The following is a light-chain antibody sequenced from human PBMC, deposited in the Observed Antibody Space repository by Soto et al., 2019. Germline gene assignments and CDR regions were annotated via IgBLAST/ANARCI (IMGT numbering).Light chain of an antibody. CDR1: SPNVGTNP. V-gene: IGLV1-44*01. CDR3: ATWDDNVYV. Sequence: QSVLTQPPSASGTPGQTVTISCSISSPNVGTNPVAWYQQLPGTAPKLLIYTNSQRPLGVPVRFSGSKSGTSASLAISGLQYEDEGDYYCATWDDNVYVFGTGTKVTAL. J-gene: IGLJ1*01. CDR2: TNS.